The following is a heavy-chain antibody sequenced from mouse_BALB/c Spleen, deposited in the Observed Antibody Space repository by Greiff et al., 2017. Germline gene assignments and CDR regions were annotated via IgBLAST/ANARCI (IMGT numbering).Heavy chain of an antibody. CDR1: GYSITSDYA. CDR3: ARSSGSSLWFAY. V-gene: IGHV3-2*02. Sequence: EVKLMESGPGLVKPSQSLSLTCTVTGYSITSDYAWNWIRQFPGNKLEWMGYISYSGSTSYNPSLKSRISITRDTSKNQFFLQLNSVTTEDTATYYCARSSGSSLWFAYWGQGTLVTVSA. D-gene: IGHD1-1*01. J-gene: IGHJ3*01. CDR2: ISYSGST.